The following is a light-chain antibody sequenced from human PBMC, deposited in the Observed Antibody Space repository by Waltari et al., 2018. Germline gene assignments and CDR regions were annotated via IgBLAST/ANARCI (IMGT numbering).Light chain of an antibody. Sequence: ESVLTQSPGTLSLSPGERATLSCRSSQSISSYLAWYQQKPGQAPRLLIYGGSSRATGIPDMFSGSGSGTDFTLSISRLEPEDFAVYYCQQYCSSPLSFGGGTKVEIK. J-gene: IGKJ4*01. CDR2: GGS. CDR1: QSISSY. CDR3: QQYCSSPLS. V-gene: IGKV3-20*01.